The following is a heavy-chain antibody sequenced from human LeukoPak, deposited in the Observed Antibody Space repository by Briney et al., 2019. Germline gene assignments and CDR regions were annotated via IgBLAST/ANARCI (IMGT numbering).Heavy chain of an antibody. J-gene: IGHJ4*02. V-gene: IGHV3-30*04. CDR1: GFTFSNYA. Sequence: ARSLSLSCVASGFTFSNYAMHWVRQAPGKGLECVAVISYVGTSRHYPDSLKGRFTISSDNSNNTLYLQLNSLSAEDTAVYYWATSLRNPGYWGQGTLGTVSS. D-gene: IGHD7-27*01. CDR3: ATSLRNPGY. CDR2: ISYVGTSR.